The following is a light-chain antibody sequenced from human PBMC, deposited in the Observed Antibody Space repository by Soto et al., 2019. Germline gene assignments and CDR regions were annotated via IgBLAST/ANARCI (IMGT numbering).Light chain of an antibody. CDR1: QGIGTY. J-gene: IGKJ4*01. V-gene: IGKV1-9*01. CDR3: QQVNSYPLT. CDR2: ASS. Sequence: IQLTQSPSSLSASVGDRVTVTCRASQGIGTYLVWYQQKSGKAPTVLIYASSTLQTGVPSRFSGSGSGTDFSLTISSLHPEDFATYYCQQVNSYPLTFGGGTKVDIK.